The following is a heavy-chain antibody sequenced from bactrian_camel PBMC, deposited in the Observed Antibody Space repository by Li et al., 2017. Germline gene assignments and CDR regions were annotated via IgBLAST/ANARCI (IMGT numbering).Heavy chain of an antibody. Sequence: QLVESGGGSVQAGGSLRLSCAVSGYTFSSKCMGWFRQGPGKEREAVVTAYTGGSPTYADSVKGRFTISKGNAKNTLYLQMNSVKPEDTAMYYCAAAVVEWSGRTWSSASKFSYWGQGTQVTVS. V-gene: IGHV3S53*01. CDR1: GYTFSSKC. CDR3: AAAVVEWSGRTWSSASKFSY. D-gene: IGHD6*01. CDR2: AYTGGSP. J-gene: IGHJ4*01.